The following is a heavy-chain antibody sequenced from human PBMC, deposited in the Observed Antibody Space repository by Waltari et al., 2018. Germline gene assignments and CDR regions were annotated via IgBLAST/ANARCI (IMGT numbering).Heavy chain of an antibody. J-gene: IGHJ4*02. D-gene: IGHD1-20*01. V-gene: IGHV1-69-2*01. CDR2: VDPEDGET. CDR3: ATGPTTYKVDY. CDR1: GYTFTGYY. Sequence: VQLVQSGAEVKKPGASVKVSCKASGYTFTGYYMHWVRQAPGQGLEWMGRVDPEDGETIYAEKFQGRVTITADTSTDTAYMELSSLRSEDTAVYYCATGPTTYKVDYWGQGTLVTVSS.